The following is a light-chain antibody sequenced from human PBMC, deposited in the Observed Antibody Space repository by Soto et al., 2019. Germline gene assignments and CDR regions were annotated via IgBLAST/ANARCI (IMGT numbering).Light chain of an antibody. J-gene: IGKJ1*01. Sequence: DIVMTQSPLSLPVTTSERASISCRSSQSLLHSNGYNNLDWYLKKPGQSAQLLFYLGSNRASGVPDRFRGNGSGTDVTMKIGRVRAGDVGVYFCMQAIQTPWTFGQETKLQIK. CDR1: QSLLHSNGYNN. CDR3: MQAIQTPWT. CDR2: LGS. V-gene: IGKV2-28*01.